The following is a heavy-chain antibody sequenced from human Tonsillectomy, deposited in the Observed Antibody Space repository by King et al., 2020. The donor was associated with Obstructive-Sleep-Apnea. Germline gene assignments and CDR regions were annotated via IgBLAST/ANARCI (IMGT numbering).Heavy chain of an antibody. J-gene: IGHJ4*02. CDR1: GGSISRSNYY. CDR2: IYYSGRT. CDR3: ARVPLHYSSSFN. D-gene: IGHD6-13*01. V-gene: IGHV4-39*07. Sequence: QLQESGPGPVKPSETLSLNCTVSGGSISRSNYYWGWIRQPPVKGLEWIGSIYYSGRTYYNPSLKSRVTISVDTSKNQFSLKLSSVTAADTAVYYCARVPLHYSSSFNWGQGTLVTVSS.